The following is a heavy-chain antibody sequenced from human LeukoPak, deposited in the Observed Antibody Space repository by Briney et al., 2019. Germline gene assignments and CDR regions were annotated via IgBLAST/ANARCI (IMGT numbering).Heavy chain of an antibody. CDR3: ARVAAGYSVNYFDY. V-gene: IGHV3-48*02. CDR2: ISTGSSTT. J-gene: IGHJ4*02. CDR1: GFTFSSYA. Sequence: GGSLRLSCAASGFTFSSYAMSWVRQAPGKGLEWVSYISTGSSTTYYADSVKGRFTISRDNVENSLYLQMNSLRDEDTAVYYCARVAAGYSVNYFDYWGQGTLVTVSS. D-gene: IGHD4-23*01.